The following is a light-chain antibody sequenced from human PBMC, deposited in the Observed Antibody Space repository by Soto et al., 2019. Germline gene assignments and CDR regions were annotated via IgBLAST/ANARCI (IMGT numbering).Light chain of an antibody. CDR3: TSYTSSSTPYV. V-gene: IGLV2-14*01. CDR2: DVS. CDR1: SSDVGGYTY. J-gene: IGLJ1*01. Sequence: QSVLTQPASVSGSPGQSITISRAGTSSDVGGYTYVSWYQQHPGKAPKLMIYDVSNWPSGVSNRFSGSKSGNTASLTISGLQAEDEADYYCTSYTSSSTPYVFGGGTKVTVL.